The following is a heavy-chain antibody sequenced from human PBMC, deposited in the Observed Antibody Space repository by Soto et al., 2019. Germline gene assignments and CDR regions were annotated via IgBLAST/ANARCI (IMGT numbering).Heavy chain of an antibody. V-gene: IGHV4-38-2*01. CDR3: ARVTGSGSYYKVNFDY. J-gene: IGHJ4*02. D-gene: IGHD3-10*01. CDR2: IYHSGST. CDR1: GYSISSGYY. Sequence: SETLSLTCAVSGYSISSGYYWGWIRQPPGKGLEWIGSIYHSGSTYYNPSLKSRVTISVDTSKNQFSLKLSSVTAADTAVYYCARVTGSGSYYKVNFDYWGQGTMVTVYS.